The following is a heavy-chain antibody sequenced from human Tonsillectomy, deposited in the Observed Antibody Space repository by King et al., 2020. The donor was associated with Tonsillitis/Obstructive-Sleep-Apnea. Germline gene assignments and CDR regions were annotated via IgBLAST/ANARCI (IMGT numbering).Heavy chain of an antibody. CDR1: GFTFSSYE. D-gene: IGHD1-14*01. V-gene: IGHV3-48*03. Sequence: VQLVESGGGLVQPGGSLRLSCAASGFTFSSYEMNWVRQAPGKGLEWVSYISSSGSTIYYADSVKGRFTISRDNANNSLYLQMNSLRAEDTAVYYCARDPGEIDYFDYWGQGTLVTVSS. CDR2: ISSSGSTI. CDR3: ARDPGEIDYFDY. J-gene: IGHJ4*02.